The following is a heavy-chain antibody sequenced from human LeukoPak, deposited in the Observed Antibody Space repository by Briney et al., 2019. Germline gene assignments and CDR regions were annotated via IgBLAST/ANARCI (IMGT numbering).Heavy chain of an antibody. D-gene: IGHD5-24*01. CDR1: GFTFSSYA. Sequence: GGPLRLSCAASGFTFSSYAMSWVRQAPGKGLEWVSAISGSGGSTYYADSVKGRFTISRDNSKNTLYLQMNSLRAEDTAVYYCARGPLTGRWPDMGFDYWGQGTLVTVSS. CDR2: ISGSGGST. CDR3: ARGPLTGRWPDMGFDY. V-gene: IGHV3-23*01. J-gene: IGHJ4*02.